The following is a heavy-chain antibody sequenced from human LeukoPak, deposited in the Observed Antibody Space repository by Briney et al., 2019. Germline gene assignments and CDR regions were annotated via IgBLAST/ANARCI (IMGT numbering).Heavy chain of an antibody. CDR1: GGSITNYY. CDR3: VRASVTYYYYYYMDV. V-gene: IGHV4-59*01. Sequence: PSETLSLTCTVSGGSITNYYWTWIRQPPGKGLEWIGYIHYSGSTNYNPSLKSRVTISVDTSKNQFSLKLSSVTAADTAVYYCVRASVTYYYYYYMDVWGKGTTVTVSS. D-gene: IGHD4-11*01. J-gene: IGHJ6*03. CDR2: IHYSGST.